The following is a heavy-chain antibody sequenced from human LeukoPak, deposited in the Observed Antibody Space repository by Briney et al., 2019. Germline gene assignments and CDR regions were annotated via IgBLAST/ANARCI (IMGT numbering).Heavy chain of an antibody. J-gene: IGHJ6*04. CDR3: AKDGRGYCSSTSCYRDGMDV. V-gene: IGHV3-30*18. CDR2: ISYDGSNK. D-gene: IGHD2-2*01. Sequence: QPGRSLRLSCAASGFTFSSYGMHWVRQAPGKGLEWVAVISYDGSNKYYADSVKGRFTISRDNPKNTLYLQMNSLRAEDTAVYYCAKDGRGYCSSTSCYRDGMDVWGKGTTVTVSS. CDR1: GFTFSSYG.